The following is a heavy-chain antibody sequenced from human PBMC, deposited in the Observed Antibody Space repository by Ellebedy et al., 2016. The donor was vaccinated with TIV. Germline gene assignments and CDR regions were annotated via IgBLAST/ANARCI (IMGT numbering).Heavy chain of an antibody. CDR1: GFTFSSYA. D-gene: IGHD6-6*01. J-gene: IGHJ4*02. Sequence: GGSLRLXXAASGFTFSSYAMSWVRQAPGKGLEWVSAISGSGGSTYYADSVKGRFTISRDNSKNTLYLQMNSLRAEDTAVYYCAKVAVEYSSSFDYWGQGTLVTVSS. V-gene: IGHV3-23*01. CDR3: AKVAVEYSSSFDY. CDR2: ISGSGGST.